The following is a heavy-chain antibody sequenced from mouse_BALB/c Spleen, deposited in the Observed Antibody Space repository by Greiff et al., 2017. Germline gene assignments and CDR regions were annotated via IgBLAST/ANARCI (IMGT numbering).Heavy chain of an antibody. Sequence: VQLQQSGPELEKPGASVKISCKASGYSFTGYNMNWVKQSNGKSLEWIGNIDPYYGGTSYNQKFKGKATLTVDKSSSTAYMQLKSLTSEDSAVYYCAKDFSICTRRGYDAMDYWGQGTPVTVSS. D-gene: IGHD2-14*01. CDR3: AKDFSICTRRGYDAMDY. V-gene: IGHV1-39*01. CDR1: GYSFTGYN. J-gene: IGHJ4*01. CDR2: IDPYYGGT.